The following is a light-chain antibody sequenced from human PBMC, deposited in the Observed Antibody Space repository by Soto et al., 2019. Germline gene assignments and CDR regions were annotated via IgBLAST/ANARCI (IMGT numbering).Light chain of an antibody. Sequence: QLVLTQSPSASASLGASVKLTCTLSSGHSNYAIAWHQQQPEKGPRYLMRLNSDGSHNNGDGIPDRFSGSSSGPERYLTISSLQSEDEADYYSQTWDTDVRVFGGGTKLTVL. CDR3: QTWDTDVRV. CDR2: LNSDGSH. CDR1: SGHSNYA. J-gene: IGLJ3*02. V-gene: IGLV4-69*02.